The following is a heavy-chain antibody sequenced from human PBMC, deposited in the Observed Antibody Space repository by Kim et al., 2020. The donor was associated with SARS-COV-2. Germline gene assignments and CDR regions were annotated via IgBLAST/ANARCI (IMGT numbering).Heavy chain of an antibody. CDR3: ARTSIQTMVRGVLQPDDCGMDV. CDR2: IDWDDDK. V-gene: IGHV2-70*01. CDR1: GFSLSTSGMC. Sequence: SGPTLVNPTQTLTLTCTFSGFSLSTSGMCVSWIRQPPGKALEWLALIDWDDDKYYSTSLKTRLTISKDTSKNQVVLTMTNMDPVDTATYCCARTSIQTMVRGVLQPDDCGMDVWGQGTTVTVSS. J-gene: IGHJ6*02. D-gene: IGHD3-10*01.